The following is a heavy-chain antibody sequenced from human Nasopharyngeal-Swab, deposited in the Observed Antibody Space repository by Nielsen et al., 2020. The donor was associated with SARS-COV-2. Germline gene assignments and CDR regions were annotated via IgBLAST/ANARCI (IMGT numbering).Heavy chain of an antibody. CDR2: IYHSGST. CDR3: ASVLDLGILDY. V-gene: IGHV4-30-2*01. Sequence: WIRQPPGKGLEWIGYIYHSGSTYYNPALKSRVTISVDRSKNQFSLKLNYVTAADTAVYYCASVLDLGILDYWGQGTLVTVSS. D-gene: IGHD3/OR15-3a*01. J-gene: IGHJ4*02.